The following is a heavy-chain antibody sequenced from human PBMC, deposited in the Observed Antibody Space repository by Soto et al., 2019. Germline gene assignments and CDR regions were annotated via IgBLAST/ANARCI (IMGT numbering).Heavy chain of an antibody. J-gene: IGHJ5*02. V-gene: IGHV3-11*01. D-gene: IGHD2-15*01. CDR2: ISSAGSTI. Sequence: PGGSLRLSCAASGFTFSDYYMGWIRQAPGKGLEWVSYISSAGSTIYYADSVKGRFTISRDNAKNSVFLQMNSLRAEDTAVYYCARDRRSRGHWFVPWGQATLVTVSS. CDR1: GFTFSDYY. CDR3: ARDRRSRGHWFVP.